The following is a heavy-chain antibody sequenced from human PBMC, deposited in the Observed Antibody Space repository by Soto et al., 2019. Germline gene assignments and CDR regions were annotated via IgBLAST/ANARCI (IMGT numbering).Heavy chain of an antibody. J-gene: IGHJ5*02. CDR1: GGSISSSSYY. CDR2: IYYSGST. CDR3: ARQGDDMWLDP. Sequence: QLQLQESGPGLVKPSETLSLTCTVSGGSISSSSYYWGWIRQPPGKGLEWIGSIYYSGSTKYNPSLKSRVTISVDTSKNQFSLKLSSVTAADMAVYYCARQGDDMWLDPWGQGTLVTVSS. V-gene: IGHV4-39*01. D-gene: IGHD3-22*01.